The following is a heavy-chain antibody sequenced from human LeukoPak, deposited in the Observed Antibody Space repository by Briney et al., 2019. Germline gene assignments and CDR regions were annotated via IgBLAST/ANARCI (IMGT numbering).Heavy chain of an antibody. J-gene: IGHJ6*03. CDR2: ISGSDGST. CDR3: AKMGCSSSSCLTYYYYYMDV. CDR1: GFTFSSYA. V-gene: IGHV3-23*01. Sequence: GGSLRLSCAASGFTFSSYAMSWVRQAPGKGLEWVSAISGSDGSTCYADSVKGRFTISRDNSKNTLYLQMNSLRAEDTAVYYCAKMGCSSSSCLTYYYYYMDVWGKGTTVTVSS. D-gene: IGHD2-2*01.